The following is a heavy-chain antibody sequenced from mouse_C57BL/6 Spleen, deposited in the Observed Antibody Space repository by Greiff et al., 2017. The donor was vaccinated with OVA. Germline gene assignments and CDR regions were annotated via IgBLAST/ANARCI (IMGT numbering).Heavy chain of an antibody. Sequence: EVNVVESGAGLVKPGGSLKLSCAASGFTFSSYAMSWVRQTPEKRLEWVAYISSGGDYIYDADTVKGRFTISRDNARNTLYLQMRSLKSEDTDLYYCTGYGVYYYAMDYWGQGTSVTVSS. CDR1: GFTFSSYA. CDR3: TGYGVYYYAMDY. CDR2: ISSGGDYI. V-gene: IGHV5-9-1*02. J-gene: IGHJ4*01. D-gene: IGHD1-1*01.